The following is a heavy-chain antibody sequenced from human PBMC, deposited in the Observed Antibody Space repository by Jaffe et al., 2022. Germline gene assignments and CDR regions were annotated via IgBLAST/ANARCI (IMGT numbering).Heavy chain of an antibody. J-gene: IGHJ5*02. D-gene: IGHD3-10*01. CDR2: INHSGST. Sequence: QVQLQQWGAGLLKPSETLSLTCAVYGGSFSGYYWSWIRQPPGKGLEWIGEINHSGSTNYNPSLKSRVTISVDTSKNQFSLKLSSVTAADTAVYYCASSASGRKYYGSGSYPTRGLYHWGQGTLVTVSS. CDR3: ASSASGRKYYGSGSYPTRGLYH. V-gene: IGHV4-34*01. CDR1: GGSFSGYY.